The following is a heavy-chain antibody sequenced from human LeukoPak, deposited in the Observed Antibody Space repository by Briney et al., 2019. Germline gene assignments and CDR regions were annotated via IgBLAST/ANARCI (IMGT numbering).Heavy chain of an antibody. CDR3: ARSVVLRYFDWLSRTGANWFDP. D-gene: IGHD3-9*01. Sequence: SETLSLTCTVSGGSISNSNYYWGWIRQPPGKGLEWIGNIYYSGSTYYNPSLKSRVTISVDTSKNQFSLKLSSVTAADTAVYYCARSVVLRYFDWLSRTGANWFDPWGQGTLVTVSS. V-gene: IGHV4-39*07. J-gene: IGHJ5*02. CDR1: GGSISNSNYY. CDR2: IYYSGST.